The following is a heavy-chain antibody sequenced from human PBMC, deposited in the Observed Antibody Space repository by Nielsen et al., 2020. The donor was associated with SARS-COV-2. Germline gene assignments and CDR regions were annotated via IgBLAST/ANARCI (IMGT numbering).Heavy chain of an antibody. CDR3: ARSPAAGDPFDY. J-gene: IGHJ4*02. D-gene: IGHD6-13*01. CDR2: ISYDGSNK. CDR1: GFTFSSYG. Sequence: GGSLRLSCAASGFTFSSYGMHWVRQAPGKGLEWVAVISYDGSNKYYADSVKGRFTISRDNSKNTLYLQMNSLRAEDTAVYYCARSPAAGDPFDYWGQGTLVTVSS. V-gene: IGHV3-30*03.